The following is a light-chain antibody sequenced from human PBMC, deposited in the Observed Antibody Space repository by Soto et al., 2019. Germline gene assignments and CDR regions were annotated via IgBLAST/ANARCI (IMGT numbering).Light chain of an antibody. CDR1: QSVSKNY. J-gene: IGKJ4*01. V-gene: IGKV3-20*01. CDR3: QQYASSPLT. CDR2: GAS. Sequence: EIVLTQSPGTLSLSSGERGTLSCRASQSVSKNYLAWYQQKPGQAPRLLIYGASSRATGIPDRFSGSGSGTDFTLTISRLEPEDFAVYSCQQYASSPLTFGGGTKVEIK.